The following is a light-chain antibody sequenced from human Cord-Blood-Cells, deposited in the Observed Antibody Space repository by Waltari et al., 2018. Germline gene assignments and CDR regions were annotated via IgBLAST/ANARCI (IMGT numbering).Light chain of an antibody. Sequence: EIGWTQSPGTLSLSPGERATLSCRPSQSVSSSYLAWYQQNPGQAPRLLIYGASSRATGIQDRFSGSGSGTDFTLTISRLEPEDFAVYYCQQYGSSTWTFGQGTKVEIK. CDR3: QQYGSSTWT. CDR1: QSVSSSY. V-gene: IGKV3-20*01. J-gene: IGKJ1*01. CDR2: GAS.